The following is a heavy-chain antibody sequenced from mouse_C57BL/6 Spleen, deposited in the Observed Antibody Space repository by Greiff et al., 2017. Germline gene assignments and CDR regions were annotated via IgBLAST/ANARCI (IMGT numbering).Heavy chain of an antibody. V-gene: IGHV5-16*01. CDR1: GFTFSDYY. CDR3: ARVLYSWAMDY. CDR2: INYDGSST. Sequence: EVQRVESEGGLVQPGSSMKLSCTASGFTFSDYYMAWVRQVPEKGLEWVANINYDGSSTYYLDSLKSRFIISRDNAKNILDLQRSSLKSEDTATDYCARVLYSWAMDYWGQGTSVTVSS. J-gene: IGHJ4*01. D-gene: IGHD1-3*01.